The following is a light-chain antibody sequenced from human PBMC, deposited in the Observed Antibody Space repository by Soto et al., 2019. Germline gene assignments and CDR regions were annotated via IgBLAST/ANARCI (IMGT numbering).Light chain of an antibody. CDR3: QSYDTNLTLGPV. CDR1: SSNIGAGFD. V-gene: IGLV1-40*01. CDR2: GNN. J-gene: IGLJ1*01. Sequence: QSVLTQSPSVSGAPGQSVSISCTGTSSNIGAGFDVHWYQQVPATAPKLLIYGNNNRPSGVPDRFSGSKSGTSASLAITGHQAEDVADYYFQSYDTNLTLGPVFGTGTNVTVL.